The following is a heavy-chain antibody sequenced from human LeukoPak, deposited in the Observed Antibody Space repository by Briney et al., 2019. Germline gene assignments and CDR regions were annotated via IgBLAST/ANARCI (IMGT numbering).Heavy chain of an antibody. V-gene: IGHV4-61*02. CDR3: ARDAPTAYCIGGTCYFDY. J-gene: IGHJ4*02. D-gene: IGHD2-15*01. CDR2: IYTGGST. Sequence: SQTLSLTCTVSGGSISSATYYWSWIRQPAGKGLEWIGRIYTGGSTNYNPSLKSRVTISLDTSKNQFSLKLSSVTAADTAVYYCARDAPTAYCIGGTCYFDYWGQGTLVTVSS. CDR1: GGSISSATYY.